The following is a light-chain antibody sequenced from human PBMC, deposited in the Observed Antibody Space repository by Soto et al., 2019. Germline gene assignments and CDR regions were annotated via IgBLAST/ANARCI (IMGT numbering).Light chain of an antibody. CDR1: QSVGTSY. V-gene: IGKV3-20*01. J-gene: IGKJ1*01. CDR2: GIS. CDR3: QQYASPPET. Sequence: DIVLTQSPGTQSLSPGERATLSCRASQSVGTSYIARYQQKPGQAPRLLIYGISHRATGIPDRFSGSGSGTDFTLTISRLEPEDFAVYFCQQYASPPETFGQGTKVDIK.